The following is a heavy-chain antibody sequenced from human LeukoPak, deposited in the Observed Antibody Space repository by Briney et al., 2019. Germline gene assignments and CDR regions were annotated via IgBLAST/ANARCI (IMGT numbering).Heavy chain of an antibody. CDR2: ISYDGSNK. CDR3: ARVLDAYEANGYSPESGFRN. V-gene: IGHV3-30*03. CDR1: GFSFGSYG. Sequence: QSGRSLRLSCAASGFSFGSYGMHWVRQTPGKGLEWVAVISYDGSNKYYKDSLKGRFTISRDNSKNTLYLEMISLTVEDTAMYYCARVLDAYEANGYSPESGFRNWGQGTLVIVSS. J-gene: IGHJ4*02. D-gene: IGHD2-8*01.